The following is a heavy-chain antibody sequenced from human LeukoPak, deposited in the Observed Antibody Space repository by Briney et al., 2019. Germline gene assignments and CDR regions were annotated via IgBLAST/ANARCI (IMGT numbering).Heavy chain of an antibody. CDR3: GQSPKWELSEYYFDY. CDR2: IDWDDDK. CDR1: GFSLGTSGMR. Sequence: SGPALVKPTQTLALTCSFSGFSLGTSGMRVSWIRQPPGKALEWLARIDWDDDKFYSTSLKTRLTISKDTSKNQVVLTMTNMDTVDTATYYCGQSPKWELSEYYFDYWGQGTLVTVSS. J-gene: IGHJ4*02. V-gene: IGHV2-70*04. D-gene: IGHD1-26*01.